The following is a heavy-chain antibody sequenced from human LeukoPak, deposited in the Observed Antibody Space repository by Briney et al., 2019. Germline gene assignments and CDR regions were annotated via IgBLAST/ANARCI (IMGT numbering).Heavy chain of an antibody. CDR1: GYSFTTYW. Sequence: GESLKISCKGSGYSFTTYWIGWVRQMPGKGLEWMGIIYPGDSDTRYSPSFQGQVTISADKSISSAYLQWSSLKASDTAIYYCARAGSYGSSPFDYWGQGTLVTVSS. J-gene: IGHJ4*02. V-gene: IGHV5-51*01. CDR2: IYPGDSDT. D-gene: IGHD5-18*01. CDR3: ARAGSYGSSPFDY.